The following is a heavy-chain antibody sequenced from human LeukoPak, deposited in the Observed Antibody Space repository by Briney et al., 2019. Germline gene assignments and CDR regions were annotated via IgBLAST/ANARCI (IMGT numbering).Heavy chain of an antibody. CDR1: GGSFSGYY. V-gene: IGHV4-34*01. CDR3: ARHIRFWYFDL. J-gene: IGHJ2*01. Sequence: SETLSLTCAVYGGSFSGYYWSWIRQPPGKGLEWIGEINHSGSTNYNPSLKSRVTISVDTSKNQFSLKLSSVTAADTAVYYCARHIRFWYFDLWGRGTLVTVSS. D-gene: IGHD2-21*01. CDR2: INHSGST.